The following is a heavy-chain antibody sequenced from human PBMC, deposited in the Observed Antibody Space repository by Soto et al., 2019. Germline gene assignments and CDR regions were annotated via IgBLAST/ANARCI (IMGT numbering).Heavy chain of an antibody. Sequence: SDTLSLTCPVYGGTISSGCYYLSWHRQHPGKGTEWIGYIYYSGSTYYKPSRKSRVTILVDTAKYQFCLKLSSVTAEDTAPYYWARECPNFWAVANSYYYSGMDVWGQGTSVTV. V-gene: IGHV4-31*03. CDR3: ARECPNFWAVANSYYYSGMDV. J-gene: IGHJ6*02. D-gene: IGHD3-3*01. CDR1: GGTISSGCYY. CDR2: IYYSGST.